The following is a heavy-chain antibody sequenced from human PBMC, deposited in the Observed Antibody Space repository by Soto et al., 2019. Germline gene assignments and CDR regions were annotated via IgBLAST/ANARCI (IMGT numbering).Heavy chain of an antibody. V-gene: IGHV3-48*01. J-gene: IGHJ5*02. CDR1: GFTFSSYA. CDR3: ARRPDYGGNWFDP. Sequence: GGSLRLSCAASGFTFSSYAMSWVRQAPGKGLEWVSYISSSSSTIYYADSVKGRFTISRDNAKNSLYLQMNSLRAEDTAVYYCARRPDYGGNWFDPWGQGTLVTVSS. CDR2: ISSSSSTI. D-gene: IGHD4-17*01.